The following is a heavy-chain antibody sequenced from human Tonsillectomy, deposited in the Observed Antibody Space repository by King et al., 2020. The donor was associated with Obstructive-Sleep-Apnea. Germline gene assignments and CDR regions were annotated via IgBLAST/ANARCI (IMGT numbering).Heavy chain of an antibody. D-gene: IGHD5-18*01. CDR1: GGTFSSYA. Sequence: LQLVQSGAEVKKPGSSVKVSCKASGGTFSSYAISWVRQAPGQGPEWMGGIIPILGIANYAQKFQGRVTITADKSTSTVYMELSSLRSEDTAVYYCATPEAETAMVYLFDYWGQGTLVTVSS. CDR2: IIPILGIA. V-gene: IGHV1-69*09. CDR3: ATPEAETAMVYLFDY. J-gene: IGHJ4*02.